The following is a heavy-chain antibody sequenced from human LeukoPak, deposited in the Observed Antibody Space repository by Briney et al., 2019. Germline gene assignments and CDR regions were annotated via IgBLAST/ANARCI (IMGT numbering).Heavy chain of an antibody. CDR1: GFTVSSNY. V-gene: IGHV3-53*01. CDR2: IYSGGST. J-gene: IGHJ4*02. CDR3: ARGLRFLERD. Sequence: PGGSLRLSCAASGFTVSSNYMSWVCQAPGKGLEWVSVIYSGGSTYYADSVKGRFTFSRDNSKNTLYLQMNSLRAEDTAVYYCARGLRFLERDWGQGTLVTVSS. D-gene: IGHD3-3*01.